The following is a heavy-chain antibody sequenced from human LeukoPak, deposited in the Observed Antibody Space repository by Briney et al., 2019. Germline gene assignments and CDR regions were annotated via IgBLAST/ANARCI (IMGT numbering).Heavy chain of an antibody. CDR2: INPNTGGT. Sequence: ASVKVSCKASGYTFTGYSIHWVRQAPGQGLEWMGWINPNTGGTNYAQKFQGRVTMTRDTSISTVYMELSSLRFDDTGVFYCARAPDYDYVWGTYRLGYWGQGSLVTVSS. D-gene: IGHD3-16*02. CDR3: ARAPDYDYVWGTYRLGY. V-gene: IGHV1-2*02. CDR1: GYTFTGYS. J-gene: IGHJ4*02.